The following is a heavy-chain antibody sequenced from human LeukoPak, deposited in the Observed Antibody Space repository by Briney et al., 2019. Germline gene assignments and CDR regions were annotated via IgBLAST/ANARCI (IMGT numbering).Heavy chain of an antibody. D-gene: IGHD3-16*01. Sequence: SGTLSHTPTGSRGSLSGYYWSWIPQPPGKRLERIGLSDSGGNTYSNPSVKSRFTISVDPSKNQFSLNLSSVTAADTYIYYCARDRERSLNNWFYPWGQETLVTVSS. V-gene: IGHV4-59*01. CDR1: RGSLSGYY. CDR3: ARDRERSLNNWFYP. CDR2: SDSGGNT. J-gene: IGHJ5*02.